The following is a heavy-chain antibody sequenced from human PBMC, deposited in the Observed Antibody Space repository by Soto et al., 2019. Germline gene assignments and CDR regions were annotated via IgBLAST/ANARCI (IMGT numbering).Heavy chain of an antibody. Sequence: VQLVESGGGVVQPGRSLRLSCAASGFTFSDYWMTWVRQAPGKGLEWVANIKQDGRELFYVDSVKGRFTISRDNAKNSLSLEMNSLRAEDTALYYCARHTGTYWDYWGQGILVTVSS. CDR3: ARHTGTYWDY. CDR1: GFTFSDYW. D-gene: IGHD1-26*01. V-gene: IGHV3-7*03. CDR2: IKQDGREL. J-gene: IGHJ4*02.